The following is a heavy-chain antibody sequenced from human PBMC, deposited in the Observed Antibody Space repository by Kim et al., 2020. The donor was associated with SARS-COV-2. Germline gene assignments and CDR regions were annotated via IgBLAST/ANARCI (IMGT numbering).Heavy chain of an antibody. Sequence: SETLSLTCTVSGGSISSSSYFWGWIHQPPGKGLVWIGSIYYSGRTFYNPSLRSRVTTSVDMYKNQFSLKLSPVTAADTAVYYCSSNVGSGGFFIYYFDY. D-gene: IGHD3-10*01. J-gene: IGHJ4*01. CDR2: IYYSGRT. CDR3: SSNVGSGGFFIYYFDY. CDR1: GGSISSSSYF. V-gene: IGHV4-39*01.